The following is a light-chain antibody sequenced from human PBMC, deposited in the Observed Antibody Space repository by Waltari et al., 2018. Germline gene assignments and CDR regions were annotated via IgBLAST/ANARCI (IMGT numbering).Light chain of an antibody. Sequence: QSALTQPPSASGSPGQSVTIACTGTSSYVGYYNYVSWYQQHPGKAPKLMSYEVTKRPSGLPDRVSGAKSDNTASLTVSGVQVEDEADYYCTSLAAGSTWVFGGGTKLTVL. CDR1: SSYVGYYNY. J-gene: IGLJ3*02. V-gene: IGLV2-8*01. CDR3: TSLAAGSTWV. CDR2: EVT.